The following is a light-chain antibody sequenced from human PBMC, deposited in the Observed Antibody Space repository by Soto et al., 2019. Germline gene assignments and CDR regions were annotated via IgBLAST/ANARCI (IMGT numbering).Light chain of an antibody. CDR1: HLVGDY. Sequence: DIVLTQSPATLSLSPGERATLSCRASHLVGDYLAWYQQKPGQAPRLLIYDASNRAAGVPYRFRGSGSGTDFTLTISSVEPEDFGVYYCQQRSDWPPITFGQGTRLEIK. CDR3: QQRSDWPPIT. CDR2: DAS. V-gene: IGKV3-11*01. J-gene: IGKJ5*01.